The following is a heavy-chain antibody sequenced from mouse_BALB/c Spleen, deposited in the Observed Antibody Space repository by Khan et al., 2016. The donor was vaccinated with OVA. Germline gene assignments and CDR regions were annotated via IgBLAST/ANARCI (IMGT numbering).Heavy chain of an antibody. Sequence: EVQLQESGPGLVKPSQSLSLTCTVTGYSITSDYAWNWIRQFPGNKLEWMGYISYSGSTSYNPSLKSRISITRDTSKNQFFLQLNSVTTEDTPTYYCARDYGSSYYYFDYWGQGTTLTVSS. CDR3: ARDYGSSYYYFDY. D-gene: IGHD1-1*01. CDR1: GYSITSDYA. CDR2: ISYSGST. J-gene: IGHJ2*01. V-gene: IGHV3-2*02.